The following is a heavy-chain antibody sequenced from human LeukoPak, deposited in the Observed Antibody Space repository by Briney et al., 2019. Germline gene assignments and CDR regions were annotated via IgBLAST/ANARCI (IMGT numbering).Heavy chain of an antibody. CDR1: GDSINSSRHY. D-gene: IGHD3-9*01. J-gene: IGHJ4*02. CDR2: IYYSGST. Sequence: SETLSLTCTVSGDSINSSRHYWGWLRQPPGRGLEWLGSIYYSGSTYYNPSLKSQVTISIDRSKNRFSLNLSSVTTADTALYYCARVRAYYEILTGYSGDYFDHWGQGTPVTVSS. V-gene: IGHV4-39*07. CDR3: ARVRAYYEILTGYSGDYFDH.